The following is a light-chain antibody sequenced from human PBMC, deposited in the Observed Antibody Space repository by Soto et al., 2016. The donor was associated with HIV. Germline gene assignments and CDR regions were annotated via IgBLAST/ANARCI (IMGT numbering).Light chain of an antibody. CDR1: QGIRNY. CDR2: VAS. Sequence: DIQLTQSPSFVSASVGDRVTITCRASQGIRNYLAWYQQNPGKAPKLLIYVASTLQSGVPSRFSGSGSGTEFTLTISSLQPEDFATYYCQQLNTYPLTFGGGPRWRSN. J-gene: IGKJ4*01. V-gene: IGKV1-9*01. CDR3: QQLNTYPLT.